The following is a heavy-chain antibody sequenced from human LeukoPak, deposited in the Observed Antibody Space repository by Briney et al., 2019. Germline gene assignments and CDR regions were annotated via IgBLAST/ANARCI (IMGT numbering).Heavy chain of an antibody. V-gene: IGHV4-39*01. J-gene: IGHJ5*02. CDR3: ARHDPIKLSGDYELPMGTNNWFDP. D-gene: IGHD4-17*01. Sequence: PSETLSLTCTVSGGSISSSSYYWGWIRQPPGKGLEWIGSIYYSGSIYYNPSLRSRVTISVDTSKNQFSLKLSSVTAADTAVYYCARHDPIKLSGDYELPMGTNNWFDPWGQGTLVTVSS. CDR1: GGSISSSSYY. CDR2: IYYSGSI.